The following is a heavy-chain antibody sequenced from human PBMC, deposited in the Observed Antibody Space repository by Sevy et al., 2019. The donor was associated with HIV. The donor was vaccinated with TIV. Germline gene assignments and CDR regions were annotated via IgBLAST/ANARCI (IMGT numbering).Heavy chain of an antibody. D-gene: IGHD3-10*01. J-gene: IGHJ4*02. CDR3: TKDKGWGGFDS. CDR2: IKEDGGEE. V-gene: IGHV3-7*01. CDR1: GFSMSSYW. Sequence: GGSLRLSCAASGFSMSSYWMTWVRQAPGKGLEWVANIKEDGGEEYYADFVRGRFSISIDNAKNSFYLHMSSLRVDDTAVYYCTKDKGWGGFDSWGQGILVTVSS.